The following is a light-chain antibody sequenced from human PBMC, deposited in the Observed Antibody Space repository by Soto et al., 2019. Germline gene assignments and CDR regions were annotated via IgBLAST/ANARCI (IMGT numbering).Light chain of an antibody. J-gene: IGLJ1*01. CDR3: CSYAGTSYV. V-gene: IGLV2-11*01. CDR1: SSDVGGYNS. CDR2: DVN. Sequence: QSVLTQPRSVSGSPGQSVTISCTGASSDVGGYNSVSWYQQHPVKAPKLMIYDVNKRPLGVPDRFSGSKSGNTASLTISGLQTEDEADYYCCSYAGTSYVFGTGTKVTVL.